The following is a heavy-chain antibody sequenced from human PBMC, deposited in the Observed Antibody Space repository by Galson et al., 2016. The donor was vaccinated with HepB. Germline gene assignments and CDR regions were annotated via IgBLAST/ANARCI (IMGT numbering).Heavy chain of an antibody. CDR1: GFSFSNYG. Sequence: SLRLSCAASGFSFSNYGVHWVRQAPGKGLEWVAVISYDGGHKTYADSVKGRFTISRDNWKNTLYLQMNSLRAEDTAVYFCTKDMEKQQLVSLNFDYWGQGTSVTVSA. J-gene: IGHJ4*02. V-gene: IGHV3-30*18. CDR2: ISYDGGHK. CDR3: TKDMEKQQLVSLNFDY. D-gene: IGHD6-6*01.